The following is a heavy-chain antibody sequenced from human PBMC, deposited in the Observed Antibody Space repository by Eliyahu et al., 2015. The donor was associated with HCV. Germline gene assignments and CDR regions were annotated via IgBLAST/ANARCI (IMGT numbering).Heavy chain of an antibody. CDR2: IKSNADGGTV. CDR3: TLFHWNYNDAFDI. J-gene: IGHJ3*02. CDR1: GFSXSNAW. V-gene: IGHV3-15*01. D-gene: IGHD1-7*01. Sequence: EVQLVESGGGLVKPGXSLXLSCAXAGFSXSNAWMSWXRQAPGKGLEWVGRIKSNADGGTVDYAAPVKGRFTISRDDSRNTLYLQLNSLKIEDTGVYYCTLFHWNYNDAFDIWGQGTNITVSS.